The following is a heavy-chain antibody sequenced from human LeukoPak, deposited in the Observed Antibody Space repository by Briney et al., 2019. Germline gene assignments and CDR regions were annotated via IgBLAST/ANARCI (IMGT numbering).Heavy chain of an antibody. CDR3: AGDGGNGALDY. CDR1: GGSISSYY. D-gene: IGHD4-23*01. V-gene: IGHV4-59*01. CDR2: IYYSGSA. J-gene: IGHJ4*02. Sequence: PSETLSLTCTVSGGSISSYYWSWIRQPPGKGLEWIGYIYYSGSANYDPSLKSRVTISVDTSKNQVSLKLSSVTAADSAVYYCAGDGGNGALDYWGQGTLVTVSS.